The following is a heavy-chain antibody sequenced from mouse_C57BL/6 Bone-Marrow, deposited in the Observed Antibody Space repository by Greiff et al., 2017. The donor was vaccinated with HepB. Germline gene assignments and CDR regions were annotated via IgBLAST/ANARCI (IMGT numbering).Heavy chain of an antibody. D-gene: IGHD1-1*01. CDR1: GYTFTGYW. J-gene: IGHJ4*01. CDR3: ARDYYGSSGDYYAMDY. CDR2: ILPGSGST. Sequence: QVQLQQSGAELMKPGASVKLSCKATGYTFTGYWIEWVKQRPGHGLEWIGEILPGSGSTNYNEKFKSKATLTVDTSSSTAYMQLSSLTSEDSAVYYCARDYYGSSGDYYAMDYWGQGTSVTVSS. V-gene: IGHV1-9*01.